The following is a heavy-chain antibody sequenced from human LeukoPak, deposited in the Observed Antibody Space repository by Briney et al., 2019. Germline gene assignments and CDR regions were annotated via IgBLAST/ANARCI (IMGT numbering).Heavy chain of an antibody. J-gene: IGHJ6*03. Sequence: GASVKVSCKASGYTFTSYDINWVRQAPGQGLEWMGGIIPILGTANYAQKFQGRVTITADESTSTAYMELSSLRSEDTAVYYCARMGVLGFGELLWRPYYYYYMDVWGKGTTVTVSS. V-gene: IGHV1-69*13. CDR3: ARMGVLGFGELLWRPYYYYYMDV. D-gene: IGHD3-10*01. CDR1: GYTFTSYD. CDR2: IIPILGTA.